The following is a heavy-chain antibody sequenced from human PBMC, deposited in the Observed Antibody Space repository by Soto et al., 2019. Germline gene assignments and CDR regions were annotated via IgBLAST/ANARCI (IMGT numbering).Heavy chain of an antibody. Sequence: GGSLRLSCSVSGFTFSSYAMHWVRQAPGKGLEYASAINSNGLTTYYADSVKGRFTISRDNSKKTLYLQMTSLRVEDTAVYYCVKGKIGSSGLLDWFDPWGQGTVVTVSS. V-gene: IGHV3-64D*06. D-gene: IGHD3-10*01. CDR2: INSNGLTT. CDR1: GFTFSSYA. CDR3: VKGKIGSSGLLDWFDP. J-gene: IGHJ5*01.